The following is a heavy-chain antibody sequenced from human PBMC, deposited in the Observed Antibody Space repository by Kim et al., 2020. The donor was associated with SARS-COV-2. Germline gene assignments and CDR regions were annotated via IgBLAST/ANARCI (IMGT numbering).Heavy chain of an antibody. Sequence: SGSTTSNPSPTSRVTISVDTSKNQFSLKLSSVTAADTAVYYCASFDAFDIWGQGTMVTVSS. CDR2: SGST. V-gene: IGHV4-34*01. CDR3: ASFDAFDI. J-gene: IGHJ3*02.